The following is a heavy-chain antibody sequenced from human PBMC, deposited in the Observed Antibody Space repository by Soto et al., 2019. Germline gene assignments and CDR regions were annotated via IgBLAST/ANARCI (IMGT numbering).Heavy chain of an antibody. CDR1: GFSLTTDRVG. Sequence: QITLKESGPTLVKPTQTLTLTCTFSGFSLTTDRVGVGWIRQPPGEALEWLAVIYWDDSKTYRPSLESRLTITKDTSKNQVALTMTNMDSLDTATYYCALVYGGRSLYWGQGTLVTVSS. D-gene: IGHD1-26*01. CDR2: IYWDDSK. J-gene: IGHJ4*02. V-gene: IGHV2-5*02. CDR3: ALVYGGRSLY.